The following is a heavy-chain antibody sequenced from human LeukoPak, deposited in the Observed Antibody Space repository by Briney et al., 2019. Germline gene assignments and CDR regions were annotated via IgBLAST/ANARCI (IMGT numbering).Heavy chain of an antibody. D-gene: IGHD3-10*01. CDR2: INHSGST. V-gene: IGHV4-34*01. Sequence: SETLSLTCAVYGGSFSGYYWSWIRQPPGNGLVWIGEINHSGSTNYNPSLKSRVTISVDTSKNQFSLKLSSVTAADTAVYYCARGQGKSDYWGQGTLVTVSS. J-gene: IGHJ4*02. CDR1: GGSFSGYY. CDR3: ARGQGKSDY.